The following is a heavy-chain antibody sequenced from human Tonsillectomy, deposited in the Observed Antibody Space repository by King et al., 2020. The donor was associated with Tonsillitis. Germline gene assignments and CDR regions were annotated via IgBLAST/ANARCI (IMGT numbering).Heavy chain of an antibody. J-gene: IGHJ4*02. Sequence: QLQESGPGVVKPSETLSLTCTVSGVSISSSDHYWAWIRQPPGKGLEWIGYLSYSGDIFYNPSLRRRITISGGTSENRFSLRLTSVTAADTAVYFCARYVSGSFDYWGQGALVTVSS. CDR1: GVSISSSDHY. CDR2: LSYSGDI. CDR3: ARYVSGSFDY. V-gene: IGHV4-39*01. D-gene: IGHD1-26*01.